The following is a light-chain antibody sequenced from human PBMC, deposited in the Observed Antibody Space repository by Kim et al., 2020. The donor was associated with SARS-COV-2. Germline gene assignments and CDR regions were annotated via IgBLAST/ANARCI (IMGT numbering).Light chain of an antibody. CDR2: ATS. Sequence: ASVGHRLPNTCRASRDITMYLNWYRQKPGRAPDLLVYATSSLQNGVTTRFSGSGSGTHFTLTINNLQPEDFATYYCLQTYSAPLTFGGGTKVEIK. J-gene: IGKJ4*01. CDR3: LQTYSAPLT. CDR1: RDITMY. V-gene: IGKV1-39*01.